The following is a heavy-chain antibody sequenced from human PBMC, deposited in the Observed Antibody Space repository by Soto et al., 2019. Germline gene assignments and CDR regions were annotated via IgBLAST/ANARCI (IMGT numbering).Heavy chain of an antibody. D-gene: IGHD3-22*01. J-gene: IGHJ6*02. V-gene: IGHV3-30-3*01. CDR3: ASARSSGYPLYYYYYYGMDV. Sequence: GGSLRLSCAASGFTFSIYAMHWVRQAPGKGLEWVAVISYDGSNKYYADSVKGRFTISRDNSKNTLYLQMNSLRAEDTAVYYCASARSSGYPLYYYYYYGMDVWGQGTTVTVSS. CDR2: ISYDGSNK. CDR1: GFTFSIYA.